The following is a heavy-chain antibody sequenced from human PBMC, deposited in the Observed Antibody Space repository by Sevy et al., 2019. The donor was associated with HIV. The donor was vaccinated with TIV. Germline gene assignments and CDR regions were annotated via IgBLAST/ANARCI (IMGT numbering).Heavy chain of an antibody. D-gene: IGHD3-10*01. J-gene: IGHJ5*02. CDR2: IYHSGYT. Sequence: SETLSLTCAVSGGSISSVNWWHWVRQPPGKGLEWIGEIYHSGYTNYNPSLKSRVTISVDNSKNQFSLNLNSVTAADTAVYYCASAGETPRGFDPWGQGSLVTVSS. V-gene: IGHV4-4*02. CDR3: ASAGETPRGFDP. CDR1: GGSISSVNW.